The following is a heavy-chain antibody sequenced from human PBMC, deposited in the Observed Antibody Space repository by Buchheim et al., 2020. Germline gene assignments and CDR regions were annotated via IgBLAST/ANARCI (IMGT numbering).Heavy chain of an antibody. J-gene: IGHJ4*01. Sequence: QVQLQESGPGLVKPSETVSLTCTVSGGSISSYYWSWIRQPPGKGLEWIGYIYHSGSTNYIPSLKSRVTISIDTSKNQFSLKLSSVTAADTAVYYCARDIDYWGQGTL. CDR3: ARDIDY. V-gene: IGHV4-59*01. CDR2: IYHSGST. CDR1: GGSISSYY.